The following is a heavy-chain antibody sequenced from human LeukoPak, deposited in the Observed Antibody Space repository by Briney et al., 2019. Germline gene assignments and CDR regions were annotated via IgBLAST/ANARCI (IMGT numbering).Heavy chain of an antibody. V-gene: IGHV1-2*02. CDR2: INPNSGGT. CDR1: GYTFTGYY. Sequence: ASVKVSCKASGYTFTGYYMHWVRQAPGQGLEWMGWINPNSGGTNYAQKFQGRVTMTRDTSISTAYMELSRLRSDDTAVYYCARVSGYYGSGSYYNWFDPWGQGTLVTVSS. CDR3: ARVSGYYGSGSYYNWFDP. J-gene: IGHJ5*02. D-gene: IGHD3-10*01.